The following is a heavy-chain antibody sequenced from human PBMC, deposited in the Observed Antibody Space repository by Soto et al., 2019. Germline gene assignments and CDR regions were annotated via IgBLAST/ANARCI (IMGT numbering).Heavy chain of an antibody. CDR1: GYTFTSYA. Sequence: ASVKVSCKASGYTFTSYAMHWVRQAPGQRLEWMGWINAGNGNTKYSQKFQGRVTITRDTSASTAYMELSNLRSEDTAVYYCARVRYCSGGSCYSFVAFDIWGQGTMVTVSS. CDR3: ARVRYCSGGSCYSFVAFDI. V-gene: IGHV1-3*01. D-gene: IGHD2-15*01. J-gene: IGHJ3*02. CDR2: INAGNGNT.